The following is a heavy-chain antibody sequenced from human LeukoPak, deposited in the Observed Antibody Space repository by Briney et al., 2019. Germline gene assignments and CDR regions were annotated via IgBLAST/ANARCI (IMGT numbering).Heavy chain of an antibody. CDR2: NYTSGNT. V-gene: IGHV4-61*02. J-gene: IGHJ4*02. CDR1: GGSISSGSYY. D-gene: IGHD3-22*01. Sequence: SQTLSLTCAVSGGSISSGSYYWSWIRQPAGKGLGLIGRNYTSGNTHYNPSLQGRVTISVDTSKNQFSLKLSSVTAADTAVYYCARGYYDSSGRYYFDYWGQGTLVTVSS. CDR3: ARGYYDSSGRYYFDY.